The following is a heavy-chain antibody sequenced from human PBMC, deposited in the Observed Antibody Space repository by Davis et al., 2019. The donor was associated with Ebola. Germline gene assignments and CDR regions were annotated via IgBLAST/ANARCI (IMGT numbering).Heavy chain of an antibody. CDR1: GFTFSSYA. D-gene: IGHD6-19*01. CDR2: ISYDGSNK. J-gene: IGHJ4*02. Sequence: PGGSLRLSCAASGFTFSSYAMHWVRQAPGKGLEWVVVISYDGSNKYYADSVKGRFTISRDNSKNTLYLQMNSLRAEDTAVYYCARELADWGQGTLVTVSS. CDR3: ARELAD. V-gene: IGHV3-30-3*01.